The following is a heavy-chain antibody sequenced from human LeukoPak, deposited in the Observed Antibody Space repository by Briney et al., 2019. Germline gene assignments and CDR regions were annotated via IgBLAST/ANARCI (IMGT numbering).Heavy chain of an antibody. CDR1: GFTFSSYA. Sequence: GGSLRLSCAASGFTFSSYAMSWVRQAPGKGLEWVSAISGSGGSTYYADSVKGRFTISRDNSKNTLYLQMNSLRAEDTAVYYCAKDHGSPRFLEWLLDAFDIWGQGTMVTVSS. CDR3: AKDHGSPRFLEWLLDAFDI. CDR2: ISGSGGST. V-gene: IGHV3-23*01. J-gene: IGHJ3*02. D-gene: IGHD3-3*01.